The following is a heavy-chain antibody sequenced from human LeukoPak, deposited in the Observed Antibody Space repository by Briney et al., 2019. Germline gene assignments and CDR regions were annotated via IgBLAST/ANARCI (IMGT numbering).Heavy chain of an antibody. CDR2: INPSGGST. CDR1: GYTFTSYY. J-gene: IGHJ4*02. D-gene: IGHD5-18*01. Sequence: ASVKVSCKASGYTFTSYYMHWVRQAPGQGLEWMGIINPSGGSTSYAQKFQGRVTITADESTSTAYMELSSLRSEDTAVYYCASKDTAMVHDYWGQGTLVTVSS. CDR3: ASKDTAMVHDY. V-gene: IGHV1-46*01.